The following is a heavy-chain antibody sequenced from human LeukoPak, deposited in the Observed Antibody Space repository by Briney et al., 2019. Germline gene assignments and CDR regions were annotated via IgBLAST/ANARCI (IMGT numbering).Heavy chain of an antibody. CDR2: ISWNSGSI. V-gene: IGHV3-9*01. CDR1: GFTFDDYA. CDR3: AKDRSPLNELTTVGTFDY. D-gene: IGHD4-23*01. Sequence: GRSLRLSCAASGFTFDDYAMHWVRQAPGKGLEWVSGISWNSGSIGYADSVKGRFTISRDNAKNSLYLQMNSLRAEDTALYYCAKDRSPLNELTTVGTFDYWGQGTLVTVSS. J-gene: IGHJ4*02.